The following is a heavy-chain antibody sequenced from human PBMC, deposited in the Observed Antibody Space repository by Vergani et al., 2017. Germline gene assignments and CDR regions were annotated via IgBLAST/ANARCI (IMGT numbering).Heavy chain of an antibody. CDR1: GFTFSSYG. V-gene: IGHV3-30*02. J-gene: IGHJ4*02. CDR2: IRYDGSNK. D-gene: IGHD6-19*01. CDR3: AKQQWLVQGY. Sequence: QVQLVESGGGVVQPGGSLRLSCAASGFTFSSYGMHWVRQAAGKGLEWVAFIRYDGSNKYYADSVKGRFTISRDNSKNTLYLQMNSLRAEDTAVYYCAKQQWLVQGYWGQGTLVTVSS.